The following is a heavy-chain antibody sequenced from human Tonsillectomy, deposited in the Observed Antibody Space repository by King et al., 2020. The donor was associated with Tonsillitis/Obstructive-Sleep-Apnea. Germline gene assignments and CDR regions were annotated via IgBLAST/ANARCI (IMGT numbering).Heavy chain of an antibody. Sequence: VQLVESGGGLVQPGGSLRLSCAASGFTFSTYSMNWVRQAPGKGLEWVSYISSSSSTIYYADSVKGRFTISRDNAKNSLYLQMNSLRDEDTAVYYCARSGIAAAGSXXEDFQHWGLGTLVTVSS. V-gene: IGHV3-48*02. CDR2: ISSSSSTI. D-gene: IGHD6-13*01. CDR3: ARSGIAAAGSXXEDFQH. CDR1: GFTFSTYS. J-gene: IGHJ1*01.